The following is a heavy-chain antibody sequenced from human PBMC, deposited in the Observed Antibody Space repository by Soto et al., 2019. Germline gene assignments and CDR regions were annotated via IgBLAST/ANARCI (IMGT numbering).Heavy chain of an antibody. J-gene: IGHJ5*02. V-gene: IGHV6-1*01. CDR2: KNYKTKWHN. Sequence: SQTLSLTCAISGDSVSSNTASWNWMRQFPSRGLEWRGRKNYKTKWHNDYPVSVKRLIIINPATSNNQFSLQLNAVTPEDTAVYFCAKGDNLGPKTGYAFDPWGQGIMVTVSS. CDR1: GDSVSSNTAS. D-gene: IGHD5-12*01. CDR3: AKGDNLGPKTGYAFDP.